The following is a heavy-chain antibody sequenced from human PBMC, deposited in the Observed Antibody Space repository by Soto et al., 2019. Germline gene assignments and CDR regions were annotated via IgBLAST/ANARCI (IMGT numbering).Heavy chain of an antibody. CDR2: ISGSGGST. Sequence: EVQLLESGGGLVQPGGSLRLSCAASGFTFSSYAMSGVRQAPGKGLEWVSAISGSGGSTYYADSVKGRFTISRDNSKNTLYLQMNSLRAEDTAVYYCAGLTMVRGAAIPDYWGQGTLVTVSS. CDR1: GFTFSSYA. D-gene: IGHD3-10*01. CDR3: AGLTMVRGAAIPDY. V-gene: IGHV3-23*01. J-gene: IGHJ4*02.